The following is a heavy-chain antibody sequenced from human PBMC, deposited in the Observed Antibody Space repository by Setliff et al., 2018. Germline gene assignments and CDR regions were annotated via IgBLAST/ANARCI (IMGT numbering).Heavy chain of an antibody. V-gene: IGHV4-39*01. Sequence: SETLSLTCTVSDASISSGTYYWAWIRQPPGKGLEWIGRIHYRGTTYSNASLASRLTISVDTAKSQFSLKLTSVTAADTAVYYCARTGTYRYFDSWGQGTRVTVSS. D-gene: IGHD1-1*01. CDR1: DASISSGTYY. CDR3: ARTGTYRYFDS. CDR2: IHYRGTT. J-gene: IGHJ4*02.